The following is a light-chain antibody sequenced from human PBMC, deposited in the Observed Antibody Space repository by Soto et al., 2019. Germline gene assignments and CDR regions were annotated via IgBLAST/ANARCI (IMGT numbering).Light chain of an antibody. CDR1: SSDVGSYNL. CDR2: EDN. V-gene: IGLV2-23*01. CDR3: CSYAPISTVV. J-gene: IGLJ3*02. Sequence: QSALTQPASVSGSPGQSITISCTGTSSDVGSYNLVSLYQQHPGKAPKLMIYEDNKRPSGVSNRFSGSKSGNTASLTISGLQAEDEAHYYCCSYAPISTVVFGGGTKLTVL.